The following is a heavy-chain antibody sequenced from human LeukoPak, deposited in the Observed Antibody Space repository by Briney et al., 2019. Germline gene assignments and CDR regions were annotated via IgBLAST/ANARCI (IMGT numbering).Heavy chain of an antibody. V-gene: IGHV1-18*01. CDR1: GYRFSSRG. J-gene: IGHJ6*02. CDR3: ARDGDYVNKIWTAASENMDV. D-gene: IGHD3/OR15-3a*01. CDR2: ISKEKGKT. Sequence: GASVKVSCKASGYRFSSRGISWVRQAPGQGFEWMGWISKEKGKTNYAQQFQDRLTMTRDTSTNTAYMELRSLRSDDTAVYFCARDGDYVNKIWTAASENMDVWGQGTAVTVSS.